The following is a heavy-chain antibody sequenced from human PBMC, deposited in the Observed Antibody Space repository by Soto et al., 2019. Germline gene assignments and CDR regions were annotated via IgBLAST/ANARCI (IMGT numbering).Heavy chain of an antibody. CDR2: IIHSEST. V-gene: IGHV4-34*01. CDR3: ARGGSSDWQVAFDF. Sequence: SETLSLTCAVYGGSFSAYYWSWVRQPPGKGLEWIGEIIHSESTKYNPSLKSRVTISLDMSKNQISLKLTSVTAADTAVYYCARGGSSDWQVAFDFWGQGTMVTVSS. D-gene: IGHD6-19*01. CDR1: GGSFSAYY. J-gene: IGHJ3*01.